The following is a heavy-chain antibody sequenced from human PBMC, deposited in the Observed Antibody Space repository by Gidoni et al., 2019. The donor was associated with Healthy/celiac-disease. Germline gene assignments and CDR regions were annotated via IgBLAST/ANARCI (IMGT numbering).Heavy chain of an antibody. CDR3: AKDQGDFWSGYYPYYYYYGMDV. CDR1: GFTFSSYG. CDR2: ISYDGSNK. J-gene: IGHJ6*02. Sequence: QVQLVESGGGVVQPGRSLRLSCAASGFTFSSYGMPWVRQAPGKGLEWVAVISYDGSNKYYADSVKGRFTISRDNSKNTLYLQMNSLRAEDTAVYYCAKDQGDFWSGYYPYYYYYGMDVWGQGTTVTVSS. D-gene: IGHD3-3*01. V-gene: IGHV3-30*18.